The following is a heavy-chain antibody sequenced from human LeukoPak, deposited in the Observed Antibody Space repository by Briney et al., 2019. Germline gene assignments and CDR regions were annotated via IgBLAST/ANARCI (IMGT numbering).Heavy chain of an antibody. D-gene: IGHD3-22*01. J-gene: IGHJ4*02. CDR3: ERADSSGYRY. Sequence: AAVKVSCKASGYTFTSYAMHWVRQAPGQRLEWMGWINAGNGNTKYSQKFQGRVTITRDTYASTAYMELSSLSSEDTAVYYCERADSSGYRYWGQGTLVTVSS. V-gene: IGHV1-3*01. CDR2: INAGNGNT. CDR1: GYTFTSYA.